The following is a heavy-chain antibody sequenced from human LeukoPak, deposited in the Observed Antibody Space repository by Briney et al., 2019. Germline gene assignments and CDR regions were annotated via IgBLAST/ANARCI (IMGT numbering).Heavy chain of an antibody. D-gene: IGHD1-1*01. Sequence: SETLSLTCTVSGGSISSYYWSWIRQHPGKGLEWIGYIYYSGSTYYNPSLKSRVTISVDTSKNQFSLKLSSVTAADTAVYYCASRTGRNYYGMDVWGQGTTVTVSS. CDR3: ASRTGRNYYGMDV. CDR2: IYYSGST. V-gene: IGHV4-59*06. J-gene: IGHJ6*02. CDR1: GGSISSYY.